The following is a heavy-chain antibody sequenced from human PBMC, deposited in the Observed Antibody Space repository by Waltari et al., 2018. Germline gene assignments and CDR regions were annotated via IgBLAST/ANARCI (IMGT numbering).Heavy chain of an antibody. J-gene: IGHJ6*02. CDR2: ISSSSSYI. D-gene: IGHD7-27*01. CDR1: GFTFSNYN. CDR3: ARDSHWGNEGMDV. Sequence: EVLLVESGGGLVKPGGSLRLSCAASGFTFSNYNMNWVRQAPGKGLEWVSSISSSSSYIYYTDSVKGRFTISRDNAKNSLFLQMNSLRAEDTAVYYCARDSHWGNEGMDVWGQGTTVTVSS. V-gene: IGHV3-21*01.